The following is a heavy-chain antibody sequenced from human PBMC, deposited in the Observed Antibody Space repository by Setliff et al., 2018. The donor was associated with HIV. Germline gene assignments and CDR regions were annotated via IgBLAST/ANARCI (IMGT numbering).Heavy chain of an antibody. CDR2: IYPGDSDT. Sequence: PGESLKISCKGSGYSFTSYWIGWVRQMPGKGLEWMGIIYPGDSDTRYSPSFQGQVTISADKSISTAYLQWSSLKASDTAMYYCARFPMSSSSWYFYYYYMDVWGKGTTVTVSS. V-gene: IGHV5-51*01. CDR1: GYSFTSYW. D-gene: IGHD6-13*01. CDR3: ARFPMSSSSWYFYYYYMDV. J-gene: IGHJ6*03.